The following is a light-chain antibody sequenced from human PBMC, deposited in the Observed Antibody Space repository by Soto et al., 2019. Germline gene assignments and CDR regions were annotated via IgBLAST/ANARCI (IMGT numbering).Light chain of an antibody. CDR1: ESIISDY. J-gene: IGKJ5*01. V-gene: IGKV3-20*01. CDR2: ATS. CDR3: QQCGRSPL. Sequence: ELVLTQSPGTLSLSPGETATLACRASESIISDYSAWYQHKPGQSPRLLIYATSKRATGIPDRFSGIGSETDLTLTISGLEPEDFALYYCQQCGRSPLFGQGTRLEIK.